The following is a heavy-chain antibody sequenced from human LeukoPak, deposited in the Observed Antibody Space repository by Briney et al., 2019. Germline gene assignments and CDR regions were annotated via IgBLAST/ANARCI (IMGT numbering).Heavy chain of an antibody. CDR1: GFTFGSYW. D-gene: IGHD3-22*01. J-gene: IGHJ4*02. CDR3: ARDEDDYYDSRRLYCDY. Sequence: PGGSLRLSCAASGFTFGSYWMSWVRQAPGKGLEWVANIKQDGSEKYYVDSVKGRFTISRDNATNSLYMQMNSLRAEDTAVYYCARDEDDYYDSRRLYCDYWGQGTLVTVSS. V-gene: IGHV3-7*01. CDR2: IKQDGSEK.